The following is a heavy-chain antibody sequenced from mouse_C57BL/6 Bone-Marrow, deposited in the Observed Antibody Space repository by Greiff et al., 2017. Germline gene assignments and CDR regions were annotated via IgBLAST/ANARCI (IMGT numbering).Heavy chain of an antibody. CDR2: IHPNSGST. Sequence: VKLQQPGAELVKPGASVKLSCKASGYTFTSYWMHWVKQRPGQGLEWIGMIHPNSGSTNYNEKFKSKATLTVDKSSSTAYMQLSSLTSEDSAVYYCARCGNLGRLDYWGQGTTLTVSS. V-gene: IGHV1-64*01. CDR1: GYTFTSYW. D-gene: IGHD4-1*01. J-gene: IGHJ2*01. CDR3: ARCGNLGRLDY.